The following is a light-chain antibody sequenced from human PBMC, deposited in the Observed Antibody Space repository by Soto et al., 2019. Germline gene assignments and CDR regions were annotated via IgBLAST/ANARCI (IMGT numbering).Light chain of an antibody. Sequence: QSVLTQPPSVSAAPGQKVTISCSGSSSNIANNYVSWYQQLPGTAPKLLIYDTNKRPSGIPDRFSGSKSGTSATLGITGLQTGDEADYYCGTWDSNLSAVVFGGGTKVTVL. V-gene: IGLV1-51*01. J-gene: IGLJ2*01. CDR3: GTWDSNLSAVV. CDR2: DTN. CDR1: SSNIANNY.